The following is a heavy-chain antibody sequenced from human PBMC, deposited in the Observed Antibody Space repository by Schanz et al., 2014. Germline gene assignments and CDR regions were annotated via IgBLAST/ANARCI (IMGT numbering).Heavy chain of an antibody. CDR3: AIIGVMVAVAGTRADY. J-gene: IGHJ4*02. CDR1: GFTFSSYW. Sequence: VKLVESGGGAVRPGGSLRLSCAASGFTFSSYWMHWVRPVPGKWLEWVALKANDGSIKYYGNSVEGRFTISRDNAKNSLYLQMNSLRAEDTTVYYCAIIGVMVAVAGTRADYWGQGTLVTVSS. D-gene: IGHD6-19*01. V-gene: IGHV3-30*19. CDR2: KANDGSIK.